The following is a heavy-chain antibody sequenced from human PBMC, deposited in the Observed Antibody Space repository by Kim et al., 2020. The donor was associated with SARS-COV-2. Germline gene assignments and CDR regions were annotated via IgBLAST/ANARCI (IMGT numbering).Heavy chain of an antibody. CDR3: TRALAGHYYYYMDV. CDR1: GFTFGDYA. CDR2: IRSKAYGGTT. D-gene: IGHD3-10*01. Sequence: GGSLRLSCTASGFTFGDYAMSWVRQAPGKGLEWVGFIRSKAYGGTTEYAASVKGRFTISRDDSKSIAYLQMNSLKTEDTAVYYCTRALAGHYYYYMDVWGEGTTFTVSS. V-gene: IGHV3-49*04. J-gene: IGHJ6*03.